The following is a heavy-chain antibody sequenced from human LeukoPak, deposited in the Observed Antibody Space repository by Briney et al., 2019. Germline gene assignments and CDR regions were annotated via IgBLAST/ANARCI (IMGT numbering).Heavy chain of an antibody. V-gene: IGHV3-48*01. D-gene: IGHD6-19*01. Sequence: GGSLRLSCAASGFTFSSYSMNWVRQAPGKGLEWVSYISYSSSTIYYADSVKGRFTISRDNAKNSLYLRMNSLRVEDTAVYYCARRGAVAGTVDYWGQGTLVTVSS. CDR1: GFTFSSYS. CDR3: ARRGAVAGTVDY. CDR2: ISYSSSTI. J-gene: IGHJ4*02.